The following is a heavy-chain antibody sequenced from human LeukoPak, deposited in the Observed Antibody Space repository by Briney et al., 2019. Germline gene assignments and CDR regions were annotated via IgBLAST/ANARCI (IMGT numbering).Heavy chain of an antibody. CDR1: GGSISSSSYY. J-gene: IGHJ6*02. CDR3: AREIIPYCGGDCYLESWTNYYYYYGMDV. CDR2: IYYSGST. Sequence: ETLSLTCTVSGGSISSSSYYWGWIRQPPGKGLEWIGSIYYSGSTYYNPSLKSRVTISVDTSKNQFSLKLSSVTAADTAVYYCAREIIPYCGGDCYLESWTNYYYYYGMDVWGQGTTVTVSS. V-gene: IGHV4-39*07. D-gene: IGHD2-21*02.